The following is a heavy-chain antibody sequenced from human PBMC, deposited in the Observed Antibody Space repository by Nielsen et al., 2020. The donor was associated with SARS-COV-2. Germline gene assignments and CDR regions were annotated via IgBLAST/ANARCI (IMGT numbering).Heavy chain of an antibody. V-gene: IGHV4-59*08. CDR3: ARGSIANDDYGGFDY. CDR2: IYYSGST. CDR1: GGSISSYY. J-gene: IGHJ4*02. D-gene: IGHD4-17*01. Sequence: SETLSLTCTVSGGSISSYYWSWIRQPPGKGLEWIGYIYYSGSTYYNPSLKSRVTISVDTSKNQFSLKLSSVTAADTAVYYCARGSIANDDYGGFDYWGQGTLVTVSS.